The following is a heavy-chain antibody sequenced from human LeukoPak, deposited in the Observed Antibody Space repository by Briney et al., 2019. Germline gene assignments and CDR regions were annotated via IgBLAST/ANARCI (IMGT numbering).Heavy chain of an antibody. D-gene: IGHD3-22*01. CDR1: GFTISSNY. CDR2: IYSGCST. V-gene: IGHV3-66*01. Sequence: PGGSLRLSCAASGFTISSNYMSWVRQAPGKGLEWVSVIYSGCSTYYADSVKGRFTISRGNSKNTLYLQMNSLRAEDTAVYYCAREGYDSSGYYLFDYWGQGTLVTVSS. J-gene: IGHJ4*02. CDR3: AREGYDSSGYYLFDY.